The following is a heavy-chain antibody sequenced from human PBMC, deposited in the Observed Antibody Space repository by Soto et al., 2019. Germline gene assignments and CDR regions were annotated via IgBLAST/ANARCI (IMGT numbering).Heavy chain of an antibody. Sequence: VQLMQSGAEVKQPGSSVKVSCKASGGTFSSHSINWVRQAPGQGLEWMGGIITLFGTANYAQNFQGRVTITADQSTSTAYMELNSLRSDDTAAYYCAREVGYGDFSAALLDWGQGTLVTVSS. V-gene: IGHV1-69*01. CDR1: GGTFSSHS. D-gene: IGHD4-17*01. CDR2: IITLFGTA. CDR3: AREVGYGDFSAALLD. J-gene: IGHJ4*02.